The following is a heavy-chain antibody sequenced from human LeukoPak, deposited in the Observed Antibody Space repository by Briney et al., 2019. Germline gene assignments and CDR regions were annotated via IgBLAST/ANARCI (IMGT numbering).Heavy chain of an antibody. CDR1: GFTFSIYA. CDR3: AKMPVSYSSGWSVFDY. CDR2: ISNSGGNT. V-gene: IGHV3-23*01. D-gene: IGHD6-19*01. Sequence: GGSLSLSCAASGFTFSIYAMRWVRQAPGKGLEWVSGISNSGGNTYYADSVKGRFTISRDNSKNTLYLQMNSLRAEDTAVYYCAKMPVSYSSGWSVFDYWGQGNLVTVSS. J-gene: IGHJ4*02.